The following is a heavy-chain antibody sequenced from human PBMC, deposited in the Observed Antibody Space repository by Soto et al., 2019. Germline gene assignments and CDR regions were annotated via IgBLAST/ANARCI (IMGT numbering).Heavy chain of an antibody. J-gene: IGHJ2*01. CDR1: GFTFSDYY. V-gene: IGHV3-11*05. Sequence: QVQLVESGGGLVKPGGSLRLSCAASGFTFSDYYMSWIRQAPGKGLEWVSYINSSSSYTNYADSVKGRFTISRDNAKNSLYLQMNSLRAEDPAVYYCARTIVAAGGRRYFDLWGRGTLVTVPS. CDR3: ARTIVAAGGRRYFDL. CDR2: INSSSSYT. D-gene: IGHD6-13*01.